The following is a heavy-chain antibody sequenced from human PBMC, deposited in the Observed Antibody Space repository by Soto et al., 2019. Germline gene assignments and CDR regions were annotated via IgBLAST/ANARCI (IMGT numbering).Heavy chain of an antibody. D-gene: IGHD1-1*01. J-gene: IGHJ4*02. V-gene: IGHV3-74*01. CDR3: ARGPRVSSTGTGAH. CDR2: ISDDGSTA. Sequence: GGSLRLSCSVSGFTFSAYWMHWVRQVPGKGLTWVSRISDDGSTATYADSVKGRFVISRDNAKNSLYLEMNTLRADDSGLYYCARGPRVSSTGTGAHWGRGTLVTSPQ. CDR1: GFTFSAYW.